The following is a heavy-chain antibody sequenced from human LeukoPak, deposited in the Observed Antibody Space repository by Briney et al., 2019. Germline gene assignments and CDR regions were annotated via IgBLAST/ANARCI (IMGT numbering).Heavy chain of an antibody. CDR3: ARERGGYGGSASYVN. D-gene: IGHD3-10*01. CDR2: ISSSGSNI. J-gene: IGHJ4*02. Sequence: PGGSLRLSCAASGFTFSSYEMNWVRQAPGKGLEWVSYISSSGSNIYYADSVKGRFTISRDNAKNSLYLQMNSLRAEDTAVYYCARERGGYGGSASYVNWGQGTLVTVSS. CDR1: GFTFSSYE. V-gene: IGHV3-48*03.